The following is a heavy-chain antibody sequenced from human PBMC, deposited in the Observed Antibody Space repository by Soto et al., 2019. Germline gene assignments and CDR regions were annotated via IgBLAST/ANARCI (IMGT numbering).Heavy chain of an antibody. J-gene: IGHJ4*02. D-gene: IGHD2-8*01. CDR2: ILVGGST. V-gene: IGHV3-23*01. Sequence: HPGGSLRLSCAVSGFICSSYDMSWVRQAPGKGLEWVSTILVGGSTHYEDSVKGRFTISRDTSKNTVYLQMNSLTAGDTAVYYCARTRQSCTTSRCHDVYFDFWGRGTLVTVSS. CDR3: ARTRQSCTTSRCHDVYFDF. CDR1: GFICSSYD.